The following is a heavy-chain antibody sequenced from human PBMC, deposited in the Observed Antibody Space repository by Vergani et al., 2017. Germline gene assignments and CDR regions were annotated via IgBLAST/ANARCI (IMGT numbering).Heavy chain of an antibody. Sequence: EVQLLESGGGLVQPGGSLRLSCAASGFTFSGSAMHWVRQASGKGLEWVGRIRSKANSYATAYAASVKGRFTISRDDSKNTAYLQMSSLKTEDTAVYYCTSISSSWYLGWGQGTLVTVSS. CDR1: GFTFSGSA. CDR3: TSISSSWYLG. CDR2: IRSKANSYAT. J-gene: IGHJ4*02. D-gene: IGHD6-13*01. V-gene: IGHV3-73*01.